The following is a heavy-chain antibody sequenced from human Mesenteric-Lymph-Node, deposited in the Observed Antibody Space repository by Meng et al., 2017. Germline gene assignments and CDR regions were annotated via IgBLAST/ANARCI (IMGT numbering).Heavy chain of an antibody. D-gene: IGHD3-22*01. CDR2: IRSKAYGGTT. J-gene: IGHJ4*02. V-gene: IGHV3-49*03. CDR1: GFTFGDYA. Sequence: GESLKISCTASGFTFGDYAMSWFRQAPGKGLEWVGFIRSKAYGGTTEYAASVKGRFTISRDDSKSIAYLQMNSLKTEDTAVYYCTRGSEYYYDSSGYYYPSPFDYWGQGTLVTVSS. CDR3: TRGSEYYYDSSGYYYPSPFDY.